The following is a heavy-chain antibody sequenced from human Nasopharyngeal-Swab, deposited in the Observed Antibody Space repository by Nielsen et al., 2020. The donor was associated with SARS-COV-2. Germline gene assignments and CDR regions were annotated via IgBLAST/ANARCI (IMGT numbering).Heavy chain of an antibody. CDR2: MNPNSGNT. J-gene: IGHJ3*02. D-gene: IGHD3-22*01. V-gene: IGHV1-8*01. CDR3: ARLLTYYYDSSGYRWANAFDI. Sequence: VKVSCKASGYTFTSYDINWVRQATGQGLEWMGWMNPNSGNTGYAQKFQGRVTMTRNTSISTAYTELSSLRSEDTAVYYCARLLTYYYDSSGYRWANAFDIWGQGTMVTVSS. CDR1: GYTFTSYD.